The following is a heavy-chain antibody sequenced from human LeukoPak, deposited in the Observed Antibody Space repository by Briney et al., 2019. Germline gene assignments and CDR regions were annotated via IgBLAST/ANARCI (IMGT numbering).Heavy chain of an antibody. V-gene: IGHV3-23*01. CDR2: ISGSDGST. Sequence: GGSLRLSCAASGFTFSSYGMSWVRQAPGKGLEWVSAISGSDGSTYYADSVKGRFTISRDNSKNTLYLQMNSLRAEDTAVYYCAKELRRVVVTAISYFDYWGQGTLVTVSS. J-gene: IGHJ4*02. D-gene: IGHD2-21*02. CDR3: AKELRRVVVTAISYFDY. CDR1: GFTFSSYG.